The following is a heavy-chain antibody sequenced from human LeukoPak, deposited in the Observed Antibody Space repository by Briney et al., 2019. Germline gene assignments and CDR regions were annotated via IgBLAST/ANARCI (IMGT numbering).Heavy chain of an antibody. V-gene: IGHV3-48*04. CDR1: GFTFSSYS. CDR3: ARGDSSGYYLFDY. CDR2: ISSSSSTI. D-gene: IGHD3-22*01. J-gene: IGHJ4*02. Sequence: GGSLRLSCAASGFTFSSYSMNWVRQAPGKGLEWVSYISSSSSTIYYADSVKGRFTISRDNAKNSLYLQMNSLRAEDTAVYYCARGDSSGYYLFDYWGQGTLVTVSS.